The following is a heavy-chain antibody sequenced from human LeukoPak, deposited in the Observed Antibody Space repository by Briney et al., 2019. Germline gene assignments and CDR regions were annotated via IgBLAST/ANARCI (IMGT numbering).Heavy chain of an antibody. V-gene: IGHV3-48*04. J-gene: IGHJ3*01. CDR2: ISPGSLTI. Sequence: GGSLRLSCAASGFAFSTYSMNLVRQAPGKGLEGVSYISPGSLTIYYAYSVNCRFTISRDNANNSLYLQMNSLRAEDTAVYYCTRGYGGHYRPDFWGQGTMVTVSS. D-gene: IGHD2-21*01. CDR1: GFAFSTYS. CDR3: TRGYGGHYRPDF.